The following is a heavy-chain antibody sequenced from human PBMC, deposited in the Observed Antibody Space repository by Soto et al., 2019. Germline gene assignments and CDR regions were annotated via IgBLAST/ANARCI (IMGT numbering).Heavy chain of an antibody. D-gene: IGHD2-2*01. CDR3: ASQPDAPTDWFDP. J-gene: IGHJ5*02. V-gene: IGHV4-59*08. Sequence: ASETLSLTCTVSGGSISSYYWSWIRQPPGKGLEWIGYIYYSGSTNYNPSLKSRVTISVDTSKNQFSLKLSSVTAADTAVYYCASQPDAPTDWFDPWGQGTLVTVSS. CDR2: IYYSGST. CDR1: GGSISSYY.